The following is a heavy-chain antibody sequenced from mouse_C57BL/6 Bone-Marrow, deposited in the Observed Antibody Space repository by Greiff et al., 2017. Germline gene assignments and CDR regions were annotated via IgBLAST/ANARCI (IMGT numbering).Heavy chain of an antibody. V-gene: IGHV1-69*01. CDR3: AREGSMASYYFDY. CDR2: IDPSDSYT. CDR1: GYTFTSYW. Sequence: QVQLKQPGAELVMPGASVKLSCKASGYTFTSYWMHWVKQRPGQGLEWIGEIDPSDSYTNYNQKFKGKSTLTADKSSSTAYMQLSSLTSEDSAVYYCAREGSMASYYFDYWGQGTTLTVSS. J-gene: IGHJ2*01. D-gene: IGHD1-1*02.